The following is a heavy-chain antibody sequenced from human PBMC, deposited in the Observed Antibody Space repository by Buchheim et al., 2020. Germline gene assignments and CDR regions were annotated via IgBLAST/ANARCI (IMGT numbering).Heavy chain of an antibody. D-gene: IGHD3-10*01. V-gene: IGHV4-61*02. CDR1: GGSISSGSYY. CDR2: IYTSGSP. Sequence: QVQLQESGPGLVKPSQTLSLTCTVSGGSISSGSYYWSWIRQPAGKGLEWIGRIYTSGSPNYNPSLKSRITISVDTSKNHFSLKLSSVTAADTAVYYCARDIVWSGSYFWFDPWGQGTL. CDR3: ARDIVWSGSYFWFDP. J-gene: IGHJ5*02.